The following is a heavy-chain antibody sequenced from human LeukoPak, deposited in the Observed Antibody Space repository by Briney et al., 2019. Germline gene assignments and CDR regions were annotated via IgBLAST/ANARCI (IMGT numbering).Heavy chain of an antibody. V-gene: IGHV4-34*01. J-gene: IGHJ6*03. CDR1: GGPFSGYY. D-gene: IGHD3-3*01. Sequence: TSETLSLTCAVYGGPFSGYYWSWIRQPPGKGLEWVGEINHSGSTNYNPSLKSRVTISVDTSKNQFSLKLSSVTAADTAVYYCARGLRFLEWPYYYYYMDVWGKGTTVTVSS. CDR3: ARGLRFLEWPYYYYYMDV. CDR2: INHSGST.